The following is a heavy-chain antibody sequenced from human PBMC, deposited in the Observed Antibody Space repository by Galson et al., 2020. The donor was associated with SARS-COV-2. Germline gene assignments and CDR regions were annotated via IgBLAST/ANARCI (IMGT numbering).Heavy chain of an antibody. J-gene: IGHJ4*03. CDR3: ARGTRDITMIGVVVTSVSCYFDH. V-gene: IGHV4-34*01. D-gene: IGHD3-22*01. CDR2: ITHSGST. Sequence: SQASETLSLTCAVYGGSFSDYYWSWIRQPPGRGLEWIGEITHSGSTSYNPSLKSRVTISVDTSKNQFSLKMRSVTAADTAVYYCARGTRDITMIGVVVTSVSCYFDHGGQGTLVTVSS. CDR1: GGSFSDYY.